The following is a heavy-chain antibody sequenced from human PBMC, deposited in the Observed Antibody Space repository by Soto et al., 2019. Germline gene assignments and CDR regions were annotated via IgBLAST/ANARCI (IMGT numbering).Heavy chain of an antibody. D-gene: IGHD2-2*01. Sequence: QVQLVQSGAEVKKPGASVKVSCKASGYTFTSYDINWVRQATGQGLEWMGWMNPNSGNTGYAQKXQGRVTMTGNXXIXTXXMELSSLRSEDTAVYYCASGIVPAAMVYYYYGMDVWGQGTTVTVSS. CDR3: ASGIVPAAMVYYYYGMDV. J-gene: IGHJ6*02. CDR1: GYTFTSYD. CDR2: MNPNSGNT. V-gene: IGHV1-8*01.